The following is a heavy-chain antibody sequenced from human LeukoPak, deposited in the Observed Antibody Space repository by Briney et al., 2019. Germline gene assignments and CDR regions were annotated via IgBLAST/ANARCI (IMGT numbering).Heavy chain of an antibody. CDR2: INPSGGST. CDR3: ARDRQVVLMANAKGYNWFDP. V-gene: IGHV1-46*01. D-gene: IGHD2-8*01. CDR1: GYTFTSYY. Sequence: ASVKVSCKASGYTFTSYYMHWVRQAPGQGLEWMGIINPSGGSTSYAQKFQGRVTMTRDMSTSTVYMELSSLRSEDTAVYYCARDRQVVLMANAKGYNWFDPWGQGTLVTVSS. J-gene: IGHJ5*02.